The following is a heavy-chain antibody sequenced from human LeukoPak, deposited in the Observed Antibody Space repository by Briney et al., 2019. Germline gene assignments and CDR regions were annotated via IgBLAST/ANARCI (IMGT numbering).Heavy chain of an antibody. V-gene: IGHV3-23*01. D-gene: IGHD1-26*01. CDR2: ISGSGSST. Sequence: PGGSLGLSCAASGFTFSSYTMSWVRQAPGKGLEWVSTISGSGSSTYYADSVKGRFTISRDNSKNTLCLQMNSLRAEDTAVYYCARREAPRNAFDIWGQGTMVTVSS. J-gene: IGHJ3*02. CDR1: GFTFSSYT. CDR3: ARREAPRNAFDI.